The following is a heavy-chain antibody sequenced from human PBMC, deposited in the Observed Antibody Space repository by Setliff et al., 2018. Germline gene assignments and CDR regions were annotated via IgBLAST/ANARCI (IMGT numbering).Heavy chain of an antibody. V-gene: IGHV4-4*02. CDR1: GGSISSPNW. Sequence: PSETLSLTCAVSGGSISSPNWWNWVRQPPGKGLEWIGEIYHSGTTNYNPSLKSRVTISLDTSKNQFSLNLTSVTAADTAVYYCARASSGWYSAYYYYMDVWGKGTTVTVSS. D-gene: IGHD6-19*01. CDR2: IYHSGTT. J-gene: IGHJ6*03. CDR3: ARASSGWYSAYYYYMDV.